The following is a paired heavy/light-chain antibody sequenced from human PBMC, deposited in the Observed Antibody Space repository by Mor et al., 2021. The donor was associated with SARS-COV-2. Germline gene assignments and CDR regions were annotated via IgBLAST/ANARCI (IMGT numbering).Heavy chain of an antibody. CDR1: GGSLSGYY. V-gene: IGHV4-34*02. Sequence: QVQLQQWGAGLLKPSETLSLTCVVYGGSLSGYYRSWIRQPPGKGLEWIGEVKHSGTTNYNPSLKSRVTISVDTSKNQFSLKLSSVTAADTAVYYCARGWLQLGAASKWGQGTLVTVSS. CDR2: VKHSGTT. J-gene: IGHJ4*02. D-gene: IGHD5-12*01. CDR3: ARGWLQLGAASK.
Light chain of an antibody. CDR2: WAS. CDR1: QSVLYTSNNKNY. Sequence: DIVMTQSPDSLAVSLGERATIHCKSSQSVLYTSNNKNYLAWYQQKPGQPPKLLIYWASTRESGVPDRFSGSGSGTDFTLTISSLQAEDVAVYYCQQYCSTPRTFGQGTKVEIK. CDR3: QQYCSTPRT. V-gene: IGKV4-1*01. J-gene: IGKJ1*01.